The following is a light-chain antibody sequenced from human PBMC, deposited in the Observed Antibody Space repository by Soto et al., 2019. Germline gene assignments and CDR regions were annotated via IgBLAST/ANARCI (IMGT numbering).Light chain of an antibody. Sequence: EIVMTQSPLTLSVSPGERATLSCRASQNININLAWYQQRPGQAPRVLIYGASIRASGIPDRFSGSGSGTDFTLTINRLEPDDFAFYYCQQYKDWPPLTFGGGTRVEIK. J-gene: IGKJ4*01. CDR3: QQYKDWPPLT. V-gene: IGKV3D-15*01. CDR1: QNININ. CDR2: GAS.